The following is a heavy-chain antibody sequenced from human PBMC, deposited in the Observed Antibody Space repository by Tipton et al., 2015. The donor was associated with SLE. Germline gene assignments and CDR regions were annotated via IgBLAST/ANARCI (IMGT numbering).Heavy chain of an antibody. J-gene: IGHJ3*02. Sequence: SLRLSCAASGFTFSGYGMHWVRQAPGKGLEWVAVIWYDGSNKYYADSVKGRFTISRDNSKNTLYLQMNSLRAEDTAVYYCASQLTILDAFDIWGQGTMVTVSS. CDR1: GFTFSGYG. CDR2: IWYDGSNK. CDR3: ASQLTILDAFDI. D-gene: IGHD1-1*01. V-gene: IGHV3-33*01.